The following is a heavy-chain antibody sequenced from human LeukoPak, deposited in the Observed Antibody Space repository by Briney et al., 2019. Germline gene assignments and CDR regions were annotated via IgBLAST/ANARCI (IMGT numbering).Heavy chain of an antibody. J-gene: IGHJ3*02. D-gene: IGHD3-3*01. Sequence: ASVKVSCKASGYTFTSYGISWVRQAPGQGLEWMGWISAYNGNTNYAQKLQGRVTMTTDTSTSTAYMELRSLRSDDTAVYYCARDRRTWSGSMTDAFDIWGQGTMVTVSS. CDR3: ARDRRTWSGSMTDAFDI. CDR1: GYTFTSYG. CDR2: ISAYNGNT. V-gene: IGHV1-18*01.